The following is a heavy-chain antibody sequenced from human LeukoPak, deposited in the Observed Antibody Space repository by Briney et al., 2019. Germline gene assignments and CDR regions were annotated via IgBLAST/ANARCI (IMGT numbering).Heavy chain of an antibody. V-gene: IGHV1-46*01. J-gene: IGHJ4*02. Sequence: ASVKVCCKASGYTFTSYYMHWVRQAPGQGLEWMGIINPSGGSTSYAQKFQGRVTMTRDTSTSTVYMELSSLRSEDTAVYYCARCTAGYSSGWEHFDYWGQGTLVTVSS. CDR1: GYTFTSYY. CDR2: INPSGGST. D-gene: IGHD6-19*01. CDR3: ARCTAGYSSGWEHFDY.